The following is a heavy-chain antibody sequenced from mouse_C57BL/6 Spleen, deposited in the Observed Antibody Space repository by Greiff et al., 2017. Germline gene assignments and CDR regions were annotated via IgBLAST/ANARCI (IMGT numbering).Heavy chain of an antibody. V-gene: IGHV1-64*01. CDR2: IHPNSGST. J-gene: IGHJ3*01. Sequence: QVQLQQPGAELVKPGASVKLSCKASGYTFTSYWMHWVKQRPGQGLEWIGMIHPNSGSTNYNEKFKSKATLTVDKSSSTAYMQLSSLTSEDSAVYDCARETTGPWLAYWGQGTLVTVSA. D-gene: IGHD1-1*01. CDR3: ARETTGPWLAY. CDR1: GYTFTSYW.